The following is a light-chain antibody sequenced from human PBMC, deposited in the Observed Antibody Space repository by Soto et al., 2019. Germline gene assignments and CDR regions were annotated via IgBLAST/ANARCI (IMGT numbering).Light chain of an antibody. V-gene: IGKV3-20*01. CDR2: GAS. J-gene: IGKJ4*01. CDR1: QSVSSSY. CDR3: QQYGSSPLT. Sequence: EIVLTQSPGTLSLSPGERATLSCRASQSVSSSYLAWYQQKPGQAPRLLIYGASIRATGIPDRFSGSGSGTDITLTISRLEPEDFAVYYSQQYGSSPLTFGGGTKVEIK.